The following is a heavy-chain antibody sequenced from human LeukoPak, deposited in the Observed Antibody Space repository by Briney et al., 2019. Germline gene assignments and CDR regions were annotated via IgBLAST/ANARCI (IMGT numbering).Heavy chain of an antibody. Sequence: PGGSLRLSCAASGFTVSSNYMSWVRQAPGKGLEWASVIYSGGSTYYADSVKGRFTISRDNSKNTLYLQMNSLRAEDTAVYYYARDTRNYYGSGSYPDYWGQGTLVTVSS. V-gene: IGHV3-66*01. D-gene: IGHD3-10*01. CDR2: IYSGGST. CDR1: GFTVSSNY. CDR3: ARDTRNYYGSGSYPDY. J-gene: IGHJ4*02.